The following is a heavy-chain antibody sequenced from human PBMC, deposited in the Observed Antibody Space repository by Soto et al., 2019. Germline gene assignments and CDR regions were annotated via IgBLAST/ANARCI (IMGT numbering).Heavy chain of an antibody. CDR1: GFTFSSYA. J-gene: IGHJ4*02. CDR3: AKSSGYSSGCFDY. D-gene: IGHD6-19*01. V-gene: IGHV3-23*01. Sequence: EVQVLESGGGLVQPGGSLRLSCAASGFTFSSYAMTWVRQAPGKGLEWVSAISGSGGSTYYTDSVKGRLTISRDNSKNTLYLQMNSLRAEDTAVYYCAKSSGYSSGCFDYCGQGSLLTVSS. CDR2: ISGSGGST.